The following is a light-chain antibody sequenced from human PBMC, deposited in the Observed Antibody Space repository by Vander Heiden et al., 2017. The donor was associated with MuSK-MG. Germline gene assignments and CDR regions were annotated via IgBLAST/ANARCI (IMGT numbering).Light chain of an antibody. V-gene: IGLV2-14*03. CDR3: ASYSLTSSEV. Sequence: QSALTQPASVSGSPGQSITISCTAISSDIGDYNYISWYQQHPGNAPKLIIFDVASRPSEVSDRFSGSKSGRTASLTISGLQPEDDALYYCASYSLTSSEVFGGGTKLTVL. CDR1: SSDIGDYNY. CDR2: DVA. J-gene: IGLJ3*02.